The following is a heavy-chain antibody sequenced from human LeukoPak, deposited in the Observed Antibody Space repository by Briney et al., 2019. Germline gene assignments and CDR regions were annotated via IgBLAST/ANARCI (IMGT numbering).Heavy chain of an antibody. J-gene: IGHJ4*02. V-gene: IGHV4-39*07. Sequence: SETLSLTCTVSGGSISSSSYYWGWIRQPPGKGLEWIGSIYYSGSTYYNPSLKSRFTISVDKSKNQFSLKLSSVTAADTAVYYCARSIAAAGTPGYWGQGTLVTVSS. CDR2: IYYSGST. CDR3: ARSIAAAGTPGY. CDR1: GGSISSSSYY. D-gene: IGHD6-13*01.